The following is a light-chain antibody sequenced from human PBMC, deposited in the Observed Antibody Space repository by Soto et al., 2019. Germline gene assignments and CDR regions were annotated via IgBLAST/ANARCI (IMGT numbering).Light chain of an antibody. J-gene: IGKJ4*01. CDR2: DAS. CDR3: QKYNSYSPLT. Sequence: EIQMTQSPSTLSGYVGYTVKITCRSIQSISSWLAWYQQKPGKAPKLLIYDASSLESGVPSRFSGSGSGTEFTLTISSLQPDDFATYYCQKYNSYSPLTFGGGTKVDIK. V-gene: IGKV1-5*01. CDR1: QSISSW.